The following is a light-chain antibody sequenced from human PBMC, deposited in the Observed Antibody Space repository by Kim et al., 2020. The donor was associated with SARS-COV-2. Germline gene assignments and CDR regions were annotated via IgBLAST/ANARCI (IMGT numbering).Light chain of an antibody. J-gene: IGKJ1*01. V-gene: IGKV3-20*01. CDR1: QSVSSSY. CDR2: AAS. Sequence: SPGERATLSCRASQSVSSSYLGWYQKTPGQAPRLIIDAASSSTTGTPDRISSGWCGTDFTLTISRLEPEDFVEYYYQQYGSPPRTFGQGTKVDIK. CDR3: QQYGSPPRT.